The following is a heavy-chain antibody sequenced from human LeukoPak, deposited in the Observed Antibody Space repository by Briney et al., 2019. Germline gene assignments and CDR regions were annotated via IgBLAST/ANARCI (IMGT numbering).Heavy chain of an antibody. CDR3: ARGPLTYYYGSGSWP. J-gene: IGHJ5*02. Sequence: GASVKVSCKASGGTFSSYAISWVRQAPGQGLEWIGWINPNSGGTNYAQKFQGRVTMTRDTSISTAYMELSRLRSDDTAVYYCARGPLTYYYGSGSWPWGQGTLVTVSS. D-gene: IGHD3-10*01. CDR2: INPNSGGT. V-gene: IGHV1-2*02. CDR1: GGTFSSYA.